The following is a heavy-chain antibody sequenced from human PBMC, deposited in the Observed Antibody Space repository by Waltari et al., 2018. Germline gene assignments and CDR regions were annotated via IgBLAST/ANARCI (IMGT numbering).Heavy chain of an antibody. J-gene: IGHJ2*01. Sequence: QVQLQESGTGLVKPSQTLSLTCTVSGGSISSGGYYWSWIRQHPGKGLEWIGYIYYSGSTYYNPSLKSRVTISVDTSKNQFSLKLSSVTAADTAVYYCARCPIPAAMGWYFDLWGRGTLVTVSS. CDR2: IYYSGST. CDR3: ARCPIPAAMGWYFDL. CDR1: GGSISSGGYY. V-gene: IGHV4-31*03. D-gene: IGHD2-2*01.